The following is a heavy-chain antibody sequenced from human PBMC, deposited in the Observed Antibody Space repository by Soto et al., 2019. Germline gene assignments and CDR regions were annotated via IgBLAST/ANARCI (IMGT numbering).Heavy chain of an antibody. J-gene: IGHJ3*02. D-gene: IGHD3-22*01. CDR3: ARAGTSGYYYALTPDAFDI. CDR1: GYSFTTYW. Sequence: GESLKISCKGSGYSFTTYWIGWVRQMPGKGLEWMGIIYPGDSDTRYSPSFQGQVTISADKSINTASLQWSSLRAGDTAVYYCARAGTSGYYYALTPDAFDIWGQGTMVTVSS. CDR2: IYPGDSDT. V-gene: IGHV5-51*01.